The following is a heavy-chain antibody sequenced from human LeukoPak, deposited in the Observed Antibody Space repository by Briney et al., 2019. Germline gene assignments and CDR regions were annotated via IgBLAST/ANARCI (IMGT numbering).Heavy chain of an antibody. CDR2: IYYSGST. V-gene: IGHV4-59*04. CDR3: AKIQANYDILTGYRPGFGY. Sequence: PGGSLGLSCAASGFTFSSYAMSWVRQAPGRGLEWIGNIYYSGSTYYNPSLKSRVTISVDTSKNQFSLKLSSVTAADTAVYYCAKIQANYDILTGYRPGFGYWGQGTLVTVSS. D-gene: IGHD3-9*01. J-gene: IGHJ4*02. CDR1: GFTFSSYA.